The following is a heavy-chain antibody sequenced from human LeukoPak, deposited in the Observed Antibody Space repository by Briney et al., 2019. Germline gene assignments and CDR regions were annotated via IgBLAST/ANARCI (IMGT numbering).Heavy chain of an antibody. CDR1: GGSISSGTYY. J-gene: IGHJ4*02. CDR3: ARGGLYSSSWSYYFDY. V-gene: IGHV4-61*02. CDR2: IYSTGST. Sequence: SEALSPTCTVSGGSISSGTYYWSWIRQAAGKGLQWIGRIYSTGSTNYNPSLKSRVTMSVDTSKNQFSLKLSSVTAADTAVYYCARGGLYSSSWSYYFDYWGQGTLVTVSS. D-gene: IGHD6-13*01.